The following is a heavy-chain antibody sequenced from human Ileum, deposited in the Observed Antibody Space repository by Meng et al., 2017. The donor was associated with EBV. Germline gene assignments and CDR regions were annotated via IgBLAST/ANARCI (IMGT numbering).Heavy chain of an antibody. V-gene: IGHV4-4*02. Sequence: LQEWGPGPVGPSRTLSLTCSVAGDSISNEHWWCWVLQSPGKRLEWIRENHHTRGPNSNPSPKSRLITSVDKSNKHFSPTLIAVTAAATAVYYCASNGAFSLDHWGQGTLVTVSS. CDR2: NHHTRGP. CDR1: GDSISNEHW. J-gene: IGHJ4*02. CDR3: ASNGAFSLDH. D-gene: IGHD2-8*01.